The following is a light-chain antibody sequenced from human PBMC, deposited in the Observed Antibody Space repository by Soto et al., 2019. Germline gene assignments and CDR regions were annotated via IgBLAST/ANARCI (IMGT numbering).Light chain of an antibody. Sequence: ELVMTQSPSSLSASPGERVTPSCRASQNIRSSLAWYQQRPGQAPRLLIYDASTRATGIPPRFSGGGSGTEFTVTISSLQSEDFAIYYCQQYDIWPPYTLGQGTKVDIK. CDR1: QNIRSS. V-gene: IGKV3-15*01. J-gene: IGKJ2*01. CDR3: QQYDIWPPYT. CDR2: DAS.